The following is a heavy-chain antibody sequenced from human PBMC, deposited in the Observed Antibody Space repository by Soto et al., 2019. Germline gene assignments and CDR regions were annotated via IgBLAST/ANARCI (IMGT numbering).Heavy chain of an antibody. CDR1: GITFSNYG. V-gene: IGHV3-33*01. Sequence: ESGGGVVQPGRSLRLSCAASGITFSNYGTHWVRQAPGKGLEWVAVIWYDGRDKYYADSVKGRFTISRDNSKNTLYLQMNSLTADDTAVYYCVSGYGYFDNCGQGTLVTVSS. CDR2: IWYDGRDK. J-gene: IGHJ4*02. D-gene: IGHD3-22*01. CDR3: VSGYGYFDN.